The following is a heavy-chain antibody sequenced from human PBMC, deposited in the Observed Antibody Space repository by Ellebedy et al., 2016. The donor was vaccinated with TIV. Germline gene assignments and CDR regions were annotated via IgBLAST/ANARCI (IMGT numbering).Heavy chain of an antibody. CDR2: IDGRGGST. Sequence: PGGSLRLSCAASGFAFGSYPMTWVRQAPGKGLQWVSAIDGRGGSTYYADSVRGRFTISRDNSKNTLYLQVDSLRADDTAIYYCARYGRLWYYFDQWGQGTLVTVSS. D-gene: IGHD4-17*01. V-gene: IGHV3-23*01. J-gene: IGHJ4*02. CDR3: ARYGRLWYYFDQ. CDR1: GFAFGSYP.